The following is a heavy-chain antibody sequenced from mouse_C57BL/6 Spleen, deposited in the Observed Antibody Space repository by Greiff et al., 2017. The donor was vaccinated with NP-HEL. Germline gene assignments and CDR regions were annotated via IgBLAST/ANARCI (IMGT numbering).Heavy chain of an antibody. CDR1: GYTFTSYG. D-gene: IGHD1-1*01. J-gene: IGHJ2*01. CDR2: IYPRSGNT. CDR3: ARRSYDYFDY. Sequence: QVQLQQSGAELARPGASVKLSCKASGYTFTSYGISWVKQRTGQGLEWIGEIYPRSGNTYYNEKFKGKATLTVDKPSSTAYMQLSSLTSEDSAVYYCARRSYDYFDYWGQGTTLTVSS. V-gene: IGHV1-81*01.